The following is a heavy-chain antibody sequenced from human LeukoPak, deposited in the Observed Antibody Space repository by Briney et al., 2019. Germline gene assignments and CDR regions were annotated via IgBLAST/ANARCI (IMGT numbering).Heavy chain of an antibody. V-gene: IGHV3-53*01. J-gene: IGHJ6*02. CDR1: GFTVSSSY. D-gene: IGHD1-26*01. CDR2: IYSEGTT. CDR3: ARESRLRRENYYYGLDV. Sequence: GGSLRLSCTGSGFTVSSSYMSWVRRAPGKGLEWVSLIYSEGTTYYADSVKARFTISRDTSKNTLYLQMNSLRADDTAVYYCARESRLRRENYYYGLDVWGQGTTVTVSS.